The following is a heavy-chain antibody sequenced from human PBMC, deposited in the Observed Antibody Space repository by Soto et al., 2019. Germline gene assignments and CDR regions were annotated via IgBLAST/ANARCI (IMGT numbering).Heavy chain of an antibody. CDR2: IYYSGST. Sequence: SETLSLTCTVSGGSVSSGSYYWSWIRQPPGKGLEWIGYIYYSGSTNYNPSLKSRVTISVDTSKNQFSLKLSSVTAADTAVYYCARGRLRLGELSLRPTWGQGTLVTVSS. CDR3: ARGRLRLGELSLRPT. CDR1: GGSVSSGSYY. D-gene: IGHD3-16*02. J-gene: IGHJ5*02. V-gene: IGHV4-61*01.